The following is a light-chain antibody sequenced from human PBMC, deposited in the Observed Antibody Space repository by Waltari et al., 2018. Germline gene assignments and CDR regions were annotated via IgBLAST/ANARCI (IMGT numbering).Light chain of an antibody. Sequence: QSALTQPASVSGSPGQSITISCTGTSSDVGAYNYVSWYQQHPDKAPKLIISEVNNRPSGVCNRFSGSKSGNTASLTISGLQAEDEADYYCSSPTSSSTLVFGGGTKLTVL. CDR2: EVN. V-gene: IGLV2-14*01. CDR3: SSPTSSSTLV. CDR1: SSDVGAYNY. J-gene: IGLJ3*02.